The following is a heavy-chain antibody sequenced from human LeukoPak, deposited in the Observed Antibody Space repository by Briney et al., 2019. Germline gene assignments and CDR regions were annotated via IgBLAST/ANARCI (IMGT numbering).Heavy chain of an antibody. CDR2: ISAYNGDT. D-gene: IGHD1-26*01. J-gene: IGHJ4*02. Sequence: ASVTVSCTASGYTFTSYGISWVRQAPGQGLEWMGWISAYNGDTNYAQKLQGRVTMTTDTSTSTAYMELRSLRSDDAAVYYCARDLIGPRWELLADYWGQGTLVTVSS. V-gene: IGHV1-18*01. CDR3: ARDLIGPRWELLADY. CDR1: GYTFTSYG.